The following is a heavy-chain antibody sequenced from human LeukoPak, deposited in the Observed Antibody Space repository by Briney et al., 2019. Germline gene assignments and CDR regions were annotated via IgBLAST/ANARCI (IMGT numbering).Heavy chain of an antibody. CDR3: ARAGYSRSLHFDY. D-gene: IGHD6-13*01. J-gene: IGHJ4*02. CDR1: GFTFDDYG. V-gene: IGHV4-4*02. CDR2: IYHSGST. Sequence: PGGSLRLSCAASGFTFDDYGMTWVRQPPGKGLEWIGEIYHSGSTNYNPSLKSRVTISVDKSKNQFSLKLSSVTAADTAVYYCARAGYSRSLHFDYWGQGTLVTVSS.